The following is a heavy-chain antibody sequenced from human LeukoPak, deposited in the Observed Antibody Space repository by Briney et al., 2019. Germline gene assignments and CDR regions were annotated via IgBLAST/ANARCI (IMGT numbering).Heavy chain of an antibody. CDR1: GDSVSRSDSY. V-gene: IGHV4-39*01. CDR3: ARRRYYDGSGYSE. J-gene: IGHJ1*01. Sequence: SETLSLTCSVSGDSVSRSDSYWDWIRQPPGKGLEWIGTIYYSGRTYYSPSLKSRFTMSVDPSNNQFSLNLRSVTAADTALYYCARRRYYDGSGYSEWGQGTLLSVSS. D-gene: IGHD3-22*01. CDR2: IYYSGRT.